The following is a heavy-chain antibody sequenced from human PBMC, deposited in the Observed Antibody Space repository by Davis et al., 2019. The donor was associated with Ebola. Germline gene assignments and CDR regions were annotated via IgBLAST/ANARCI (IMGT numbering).Heavy chain of an antibody. CDR2: INPNSGGT. D-gene: IGHD3-10*01. CDR1: GYTFTSYG. J-gene: IGHJ5*02. Sequence: ASVKVSCKASGYTFTSYGISWVRQAPGQGLEWMGWINPNSGGTNYAQKFQGRVTMTRDTSISTAYMELSRLRSDDTAVYYRARGLRVRFDPWGQGTLVTVSS. V-gene: IGHV1-2*02. CDR3: ARGLRVRFDP.